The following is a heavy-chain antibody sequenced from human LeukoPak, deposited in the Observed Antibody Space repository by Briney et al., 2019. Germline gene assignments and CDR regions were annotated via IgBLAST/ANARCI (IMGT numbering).Heavy chain of an antibody. CDR1: GDSITSGGYY. V-gene: IGHV4-31*03. J-gene: IGHJ4*02. D-gene: IGHD5-18*01. CDR2: IYKTGST. Sequence: PSETLSLTCTVSGDSITSGGYYWSWIRQRPGKGLEWIGYIYKTGSTYYNPSLKSRVTMSVDTSRNQFSLKLSSVTAADTAVYYCARAGGYGGSLAYWGQGALVTVSS. CDR3: ARAGGYGGSLAY.